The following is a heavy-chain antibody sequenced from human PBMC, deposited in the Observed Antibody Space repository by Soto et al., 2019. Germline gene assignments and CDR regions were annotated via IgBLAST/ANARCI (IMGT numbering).Heavy chain of an antibody. CDR3: VRASITSQYGAGYFDY. CDR2: ISYSGNT. CDR1: GGSISSSSYY. Sequence: QLQLQESRPGLVKPSETLSLTCTVSGGSISSSSYYWGWIRQPPGKGLEWIGSISYSGNTYYNPSLKSRVTISVDTSKNQFSLTLNSGTAADTAVYYCVRASITSQYGAGYFDYWGQGTLVTVSS. V-gene: IGHV4-39*01. D-gene: IGHD2-2*01. J-gene: IGHJ4*02.